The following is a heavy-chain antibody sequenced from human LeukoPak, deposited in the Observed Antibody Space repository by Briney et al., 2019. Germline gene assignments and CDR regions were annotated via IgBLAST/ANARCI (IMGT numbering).Heavy chain of an antibody. J-gene: IGHJ4*02. CDR3: ARGVVYPAWSGPHWSDY. V-gene: IGHV3-7*01. CDR2: IKQDASQE. D-gene: IGHD3-3*01. Sequence: GGSLRLSCAASGFTFSSYWMSWVRQAPGKGPEWMAHIKQDASQEYHVDSVKGRFTISRDNAKNSLYLQMNSLRAEDTAVYYCARGVVYPAWSGPHWSDYWGQGALVTVSP. CDR1: GFTFSSYW.